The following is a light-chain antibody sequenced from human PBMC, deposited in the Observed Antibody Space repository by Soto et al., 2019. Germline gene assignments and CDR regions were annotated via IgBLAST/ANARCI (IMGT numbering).Light chain of an antibody. V-gene: IGLV1-47*02. CDR3: ASWDDSLRRLL. J-gene: IGLJ2*01. CDR2: SDS. CDR1: SSNIGSNT. Sequence: QSVLTQPPSASGTPGQRVTISCSGSSSNIGSNTVNWYQQLPGTAPKLLIYSDSQRPSGVPDRFSGSKSGTSASLAISGLRSEDEADYYCASWDDSLRRLLFGGGTKLTVL.